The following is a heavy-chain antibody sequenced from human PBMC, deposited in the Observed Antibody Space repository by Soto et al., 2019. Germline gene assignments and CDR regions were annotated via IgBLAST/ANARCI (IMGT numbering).Heavy chain of an antibody. J-gene: IGHJ6*02. V-gene: IGHV1-18*01. CDR3: AMVDNYVTPTPQDV. D-gene: IGHD3-16*01. CDR2: ISPYSGNT. CDR1: GYIFVNYG. Sequence: QVQLVQSGDEVRKPGSSVKVSCKASGYIFVNYGIAWVRQAPGQGLEWMGWISPYSGNTHYASKVQGRLTMTTATSXGTADLDLGSLTSADAAVYYLAMVDNYVTPTPQDVWGQGTTVTVSS.